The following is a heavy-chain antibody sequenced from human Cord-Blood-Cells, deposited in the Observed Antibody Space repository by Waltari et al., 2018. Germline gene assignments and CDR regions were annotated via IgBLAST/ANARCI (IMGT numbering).Heavy chain of an antibody. CDR1: GYTFTSYA. CDR2: INAGNGNT. Sequence: QVQLVQSGAEVKKPGASVKVSCKASGYTFTSYAMHWVRQAPGQRLEWMGWINAGNGNTKYSQKFQVRVTITRDTSASTAYMELSSLRSEDTAVYYCARRHKYCSSTSCYDAFDIWGQGTMVTVSS. V-gene: IGHV1-3*01. CDR3: ARRHKYCSSTSCYDAFDI. D-gene: IGHD2-2*01. J-gene: IGHJ3*02.